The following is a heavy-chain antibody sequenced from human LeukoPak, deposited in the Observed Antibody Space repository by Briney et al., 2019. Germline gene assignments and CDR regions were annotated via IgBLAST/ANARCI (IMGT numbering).Heavy chain of an antibody. CDR1: GFNFYNFW. D-gene: IGHD6-6*01. Sequence: QAGGSLRLSCAASGFNFYNFWMTWVRQAPGKGLEWVANIKQDGSEQYYAGSVKGRSTISRDNARNSVSLLINSLRVDDTAVYYCVRDSGSRSSGIFDYWGQGALVTVSS. CDR3: VRDSGSRSSGIFDY. V-gene: IGHV3-7*01. J-gene: IGHJ4*02. CDR2: IKQDGSEQ.